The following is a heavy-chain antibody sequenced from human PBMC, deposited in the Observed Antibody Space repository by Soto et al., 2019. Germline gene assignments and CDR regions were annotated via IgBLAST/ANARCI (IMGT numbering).Heavy chain of an antibody. D-gene: IGHD6-19*01. CDR3: AKSGPPGWRASQSRGWHGGDWFDP. J-gene: IGHJ5*02. Sequence: EVQLLESGGGLVQPGGSLRLSCAASGFTFSSYAMSWVRQAPGKGLEWVSAISGSGGSTYYADSVEGRFTISRDKSKNTLYLQMTSLRAEDTAVYYCAKSGPPGWRASQSRGWHGGDWFDPWGQGTLVTVSS. V-gene: IGHV3-23*01. CDR2: ISGSGGST. CDR1: GFTFSSYA.